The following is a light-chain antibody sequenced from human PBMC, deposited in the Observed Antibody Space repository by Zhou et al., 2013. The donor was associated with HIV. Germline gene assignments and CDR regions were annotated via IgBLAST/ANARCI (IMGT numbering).Light chain of an antibody. J-gene: IGKJ1*01. Sequence: EFVLTQSPGTLSLSPGERATLSCRTSQSVTSNFLAWYQQKPGQAPRLLIYGASSRATGIPDRFSGSGSGTDFTLTISRLEPEDFAVYYCQQYGRSPPTFGQGTKVEIK. CDR1: QSVTSNF. V-gene: IGKV3-20*01. CDR3: QQYGRSPPT. CDR2: GAS.